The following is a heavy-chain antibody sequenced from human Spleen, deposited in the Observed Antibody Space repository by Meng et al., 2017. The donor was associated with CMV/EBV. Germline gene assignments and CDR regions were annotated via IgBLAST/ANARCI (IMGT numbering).Heavy chain of an antibody. CDR3: ARDLLQSDY. V-gene: IGHV3-74*01. Sequence: GESLKISCAASGFTFSSYWMHWVRQGPGKGLVWVSRINIDGSTTSYADSVKGRFTISRDNAKNTLYLQMNSLRAEDTGVYYCARDLLQSDYWGQGTLVTVSS. D-gene: IGHD3-22*01. CDR1: GFTFSSYW. CDR2: INIDGSTT. J-gene: IGHJ4*02.